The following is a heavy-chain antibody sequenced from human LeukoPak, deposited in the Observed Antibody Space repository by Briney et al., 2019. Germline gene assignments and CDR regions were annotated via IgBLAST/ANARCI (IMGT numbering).Heavy chain of an antibody. Sequence: SQTLSLTCTVSGGSISSGSYYWSWIRQPAGKGLEWIGYIYYSGSTNYNPSLKSRVTISVDTSKNQFSLKLSSVTAADTAVYYCARTNYYDSSGEFDYWGQGTLVTVSS. CDR3: ARTNYYDSSGEFDY. CDR1: GGSISSGSYY. V-gene: IGHV4-61*10. J-gene: IGHJ4*02. D-gene: IGHD3-22*01. CDR2: IYYSGST.